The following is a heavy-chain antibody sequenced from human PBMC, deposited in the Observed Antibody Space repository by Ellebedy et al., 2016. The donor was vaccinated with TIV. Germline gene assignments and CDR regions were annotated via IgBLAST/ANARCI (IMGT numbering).Heavy chain of an antibody. J-gene: IGHJ4*02. CDR3: ASVSSAGADY. Sequence: ASVKVSCKTSGYTFTKYYFHWIRQAPGQGLQWLGVLDARVGSTTYAQSLQGRLALTRDTSTRTVYMELSSLRFEDTAMYYCASVSSAGADYWGQGTLVTVSS. D-gene: IGHD4-17*01. CDR1: GYTFTKYY. V-gene: IGHV1-46*01. CDR2: LDARVGST.